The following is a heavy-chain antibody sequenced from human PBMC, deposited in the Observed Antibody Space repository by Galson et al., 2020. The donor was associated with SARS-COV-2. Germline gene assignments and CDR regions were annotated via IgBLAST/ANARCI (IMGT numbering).Heavy chain of an antibody. D-gene: IGHD3-3*01. Sequence: KIGESLKISCAASGFTFSSYSMNWVRQAPGKGLEWVSSISSSSSYIYYADSVKGRFTISRDNAKNSLYLQMNSLRAEDTAVYYCARVAVNDYDFWSGYSIYYGMDVWGQGTTVTVSS. CDR3: ARVAVNDYDFWSGYSIYYGMDV. CDR1: GFTFSSYS. J-gene: IGHJ6*02. CDR2: ISSSSSYI. V-gene: IGHV3-21*01.